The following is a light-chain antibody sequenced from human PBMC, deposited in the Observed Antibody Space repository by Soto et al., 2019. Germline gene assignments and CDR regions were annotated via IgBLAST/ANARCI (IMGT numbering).Light chain of an antibody. J-gene: IGKJ1*01. Sequence: DIVMTQSPLSLPVTPGEPASISCRSSQSLVYRNGYNYLDWYLQKPGQSPQLLIYLGSNRASGVPDRFSGSGSGTDFTLKISRVEAEDVGVYYCMKALQTPRTFGQGTKVEIK. CDR3: MKALQTPRT. V-gene: IGKV2-28*01. CDR2: LGS. CDR1: QSLVYRNGYNY.